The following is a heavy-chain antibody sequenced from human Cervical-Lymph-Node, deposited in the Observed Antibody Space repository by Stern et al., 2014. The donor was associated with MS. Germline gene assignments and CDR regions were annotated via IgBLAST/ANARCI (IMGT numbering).Heavy chain of an antibody. J-gene: IGHJ4*02. CDR1: GDTFSSYA. CDR3: ARGQAAHFDG. V-gene: IGHV1-69*01. Sequence: VQLVQSGPEMKKPGSSVKISCKASGDTFSSYAFSWVRQGPGQGLEWMGLIIPVFGKADYAQKFKGRVTITADESTRPAYMELSSLRSEDTAIYYCARGQAAHFDGWGQGTLVTVSS. D-gene: IGHD3-9*01. CDR2: IIPVFGKA.